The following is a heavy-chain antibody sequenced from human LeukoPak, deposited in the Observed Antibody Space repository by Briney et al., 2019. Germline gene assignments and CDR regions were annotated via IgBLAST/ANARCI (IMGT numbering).Heavy chain of an antibody. J-gene: IGHJ5*02. CDR2: IYHSGST. CDR3: ARESPGLYCSGGSCYSNWFDP. Sequence: SGTLPLTCAVSGGSISSGGYSWSWIRQPPGKGLEWIGYIYHSGSTYYNPSLKSRVTISVDRSKNQFSLKLSSVTAADTAVYYCARESPGLYCSGGSCYSNWFDPWGQGTLVTVSS. CDR1: GGSISSGGYS. D-gene: IGHD2-15*01. V-gene: IGHV4-30-2*01.